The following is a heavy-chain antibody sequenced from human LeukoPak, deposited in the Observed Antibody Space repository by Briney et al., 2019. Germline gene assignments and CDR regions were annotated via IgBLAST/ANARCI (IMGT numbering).Heavy chain of an antibody. CDR3: AKFYFDSSGYYDVFDI. D-gene: IGHD3-22*01. CDR2: YHDGGST. Sequence: SETLSLTCSVSGGSVSSYYWSWIRQPPGKGLEWIVFYHDGGSTVYNPSFKSRVTISVDTSKNQVYLKLSSVTAADTAVYFCAKFYFDSSGYYDVFDIWGQGTMVTVSS. V-gene: IGHV4-59*02. CDR1: GGSVSSYY. J-gene: IGHJ3*02.